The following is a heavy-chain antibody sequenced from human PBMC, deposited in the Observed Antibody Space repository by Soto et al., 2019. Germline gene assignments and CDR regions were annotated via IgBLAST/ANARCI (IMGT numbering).Heavy chain of an antibody. D-gene: IGHD5-18*01. J-gene: IGHJ4*02. CDR1: GFTFSSYG. CDR2: ISYDGSNK. CDR3: AKDGRGYSYGYWYSYIDY. V-gene: IGHV3-30*18. Sequence: QVQLVESGGGVVQPGRSLRLSCAASGFTFSSYGMHWVRQAPGKGLEWVAVISYDGSNKYYADSVKGRFTISRDNSKNTLYLQLNSLTAEDTAVYYCAKDGRGYSYGYWYSYIDYWGQGTLVTVSS.